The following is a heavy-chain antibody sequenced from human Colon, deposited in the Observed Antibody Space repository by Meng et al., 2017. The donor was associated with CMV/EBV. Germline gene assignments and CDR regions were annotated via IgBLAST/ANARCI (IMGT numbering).Heavy chain of an antibody. Sequence: GESLKISCAASGFAFSDYAMTWVRQAPGKGLEWVSFISDSGYTNYGDPVKGRFTISRDNSKNTVFLQMNSLRADDTGIYYCAKIRKGGYCTGGSCFDNWGQGTTVTVSS. CDR2: ISDSGYT. J-gene: IGHJ6*02. CDR1: GFAFSDYA. V-gene: IGHV3-23*01. CDR3: AKIRKGGYCTGGSCFDN. D-gene: IGHD2-15*01.